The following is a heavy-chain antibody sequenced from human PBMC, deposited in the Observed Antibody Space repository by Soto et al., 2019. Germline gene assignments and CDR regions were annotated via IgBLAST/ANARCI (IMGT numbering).Heavy chain of an antibody. V-gene: IGHV3-23*01. CDR2: ISGSGGST. D-gene: IGHD2-2*01. Sequence: EVQLLESGGGLVQPGGSLRLSCAASGFTFSSYAMSWVRQAPGKGLEWVSAISGSGGSTYYADSVKGRFTISRDNSKNTLYLQMNSLRAEDTAVYYCAKEGDIVLVPATPEYYFDYWGQGTLVTVSS. CDR1: GFTFSSYA. CDR3: AKEGDIVLVPATPEYYFDY. J-gene: IGHJ4*02.